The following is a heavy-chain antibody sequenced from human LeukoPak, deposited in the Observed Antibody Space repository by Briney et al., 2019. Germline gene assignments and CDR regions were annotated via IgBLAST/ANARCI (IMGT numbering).Heavy chain of an antibody. CDR2: IYSGNSA. V-gene: IGHV3-53*01. CDR3: ARLNWEWGFDY. CDR1: GFTFRSSY. J-gene: IGHJ4*02. D-gene: IGHD7-27*01. Sequence: GGSLRLSCAAYGFTFRSSYMSWVRQAPGKGLEWVSVIYSGNSAYYADSVKGRFTISGDKSKNTLYLQMNSLRAEDTAVYYCARLNWEWGFDYWGQGTLATVSS.